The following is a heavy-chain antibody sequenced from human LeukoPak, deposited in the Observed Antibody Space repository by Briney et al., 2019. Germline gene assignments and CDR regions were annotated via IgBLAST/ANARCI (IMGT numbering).Heavy chain of an antibody. CDR2: ITGSGGGT. J-gene: IGHJ4*02. Sequence: GGSLRLSCAASGFTFSSYTINWIRQAPGKGLEWVSGITGSGGGTYYADSVRGRFTISRDNSKNTLYLQMNSLRAEDTAVYYCAKVKAAAGYYFDYWGQGTLVTVSS. D-gene: IGHD6-13*01. V-gene: IGHV3-23*01. CDR3: AKVKAAAGYYFDY. CDR1: GFTFSSYT.